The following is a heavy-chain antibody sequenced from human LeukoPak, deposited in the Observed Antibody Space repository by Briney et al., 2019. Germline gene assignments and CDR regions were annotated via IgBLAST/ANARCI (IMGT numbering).Heavy chain of an antibody. CDR1: GFTFSSYA. V-gene: IGHV3-23*01. CDR3: AKAVTAYSSSWHPTGDY. Sequence: GGSLRLSCAASGFTFSSYAMSWVRQAPGKGLEWVSAISGSGGSTYYADSVKGRFTISRDNSKNTLYLQMNSLRAEDTAVYYCAKAVTAYSSSWHPTGDYWGQGTLVTVPS. D-gene: IGHD6-13*01. J-gene: IGHJ4*02. CDR2: ISGSGGST.